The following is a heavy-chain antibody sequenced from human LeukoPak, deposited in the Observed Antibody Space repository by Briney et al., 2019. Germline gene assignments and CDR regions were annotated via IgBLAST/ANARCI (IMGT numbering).Heavy chain of an antibody. CDR3: AREESRGLDY. J-gene: IGHJ4*02. CDR1: GFTFRNYE. CDR2: ISSSGSTI. Sequence: GGSLRLSCAASGFTFRNYEMNWVRQAPGKGLEWVSYISSSGSTIFYAASVKGRFTISRDNARNSVYLQMNSLSAEDTAVYYCAREESRGLDYWGQGSAVTVSP. V-gene: IGHV3-48*03.